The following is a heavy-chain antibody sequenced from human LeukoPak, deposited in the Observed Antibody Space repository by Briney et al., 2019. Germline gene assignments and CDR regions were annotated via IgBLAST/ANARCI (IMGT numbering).Heavy chain of an antibody. CDR1: GFTFSSYG. CDR3: AREGMATIGGFDY. D-gene: IGHD5-12*01. Sequence: GGSLRLSCAASGFTFSSYGMHWVRQAPGKGLEWVAVISYDGNTEYYADSVKGRFTISRDNAKNSLYLQMNSLRAEDTAVYYCAREGMATIGGFDYWGQGTLVTVSS. CDR2: ISYDGNTE. V-gene: IGHV3-30*03. J-gene: IGHJ4*02.